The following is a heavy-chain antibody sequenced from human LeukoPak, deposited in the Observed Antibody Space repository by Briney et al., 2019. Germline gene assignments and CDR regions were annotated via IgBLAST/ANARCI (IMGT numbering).Heavy chain of an antibody. V-gene: IGHV1-58*02. J-gene: IGHJ6*03. CDR1: GFTFTSSA. D-gene: IGHD6-25*01. CDR3: AADGPSGYYYMDV. Sequence: SVKVSCKASGFTFTSSAMQWVRQARGQRLEWIGWIVVGSGNTNYAQKFQERVTITRDMSTSTAYMELSSLGSEDTAVYYCAADGPSGYYYMDVWGKGTTVTVSS. CDR2: IVVGSGNT.